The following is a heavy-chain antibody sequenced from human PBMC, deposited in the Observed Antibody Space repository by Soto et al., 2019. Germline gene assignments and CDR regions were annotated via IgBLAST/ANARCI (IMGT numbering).Heavy chain of an antibody. J-gene: IGHJ4*02. CDR2: ITGSGSEA. Sequence: LRLSCAGSGFTFGNYGMNWVRQAPGKGLECVSTITGSGSEAFYTASVEGRFTISRDNSKNTLFLHMSSLTADDTAVYYCTKRERDGYNYPLDYWGQGTLVTVSS. D-gene: IGHD5-18*01. CDR3: TKRERDGYNYPLDY. CDR1: GFTFGNYG. V-gene: IGHV3-23*01.